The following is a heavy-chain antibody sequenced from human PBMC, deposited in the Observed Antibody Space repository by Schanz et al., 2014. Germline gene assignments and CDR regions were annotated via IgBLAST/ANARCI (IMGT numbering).Heavy chain of an antibody. J-gene: IGHJ4*02. D-gene: IGHD1-1*01. V-gene: IGHV3-23*04. CDR2: ISGSGGST. Sequence: EVPLVESGGGLVQPGGSLRLSCAASGFTFSSYWMHWVRQVPGKGLEWVSAISGSGGSTYYAESVKGRFTISRDNSKNTLYLQMNSLRAEDTAVYFCAKIERNEDWGQGTLVTVSS. CDR1: GFTFSSYW. CDR3: AKIERNED.